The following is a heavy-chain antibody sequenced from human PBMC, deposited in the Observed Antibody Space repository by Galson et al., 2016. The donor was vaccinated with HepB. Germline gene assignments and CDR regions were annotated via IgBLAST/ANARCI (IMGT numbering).Heavy chain of an antibody. J-gene: IGHJ4*02. CDR2: INAGNGVT. D-gene: IGHD6-19*01. CDR3: ARSAGQSAFDY. V-gene: IGHV1-3*01. CDR1: GYSFTNNV. Sequence: SCKASGYSFTNNVIHWVRQAPGQRLEWMGWINAGNGVTKYSQKFQGRVTITRDTSASTAYMELSSLRSEDTAVYYCARSAGQSAFDYWGQGTLVTVSS.